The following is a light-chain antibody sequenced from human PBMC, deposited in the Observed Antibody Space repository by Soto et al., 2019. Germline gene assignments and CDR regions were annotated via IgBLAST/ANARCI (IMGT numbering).Light chain of an antibody. CDR2: AAS. CDR1: QRITSY. Sequence: DLQLTQSPSSLSASVGDRVTITCRASQRITSYLNWYQQKLGKAPKLLIYAASNLQSGLPSRFSGSGFGTDFTLTISSVQPDDFATYFCQQSYTTPYTFGLGPKLEIK. J-gene: IGKJ2*01. CDR3: QQSYTTPYT. V-gene: IGKV1-39*01.